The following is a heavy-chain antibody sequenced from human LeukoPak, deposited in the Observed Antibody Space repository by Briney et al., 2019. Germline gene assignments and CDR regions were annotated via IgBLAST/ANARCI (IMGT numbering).Heavy chain of an antibody. Sequence: PGGSLRLSCAASGFTFSSSWMTWVRQAPGQGLVSVSYISNDGSSTVYADSVKGRFTISRDNVKNTLYLQMNSLRDEDTAVYYCARDYGGLSIWGQGTMVTVSS. V-gene: IGHV3-74*01. D-gene: IGHD4-23*01. J-gene: IGHJ3*02. CDR2: ISNDGSST. CDR3: ARDYGGLSI. CDR1: GFTFSSSW.